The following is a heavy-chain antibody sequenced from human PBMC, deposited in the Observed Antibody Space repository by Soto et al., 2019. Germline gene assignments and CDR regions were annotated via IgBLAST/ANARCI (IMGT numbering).Heavy chain of an antibody. CDR2: IYYSGST. D-gene: IGHD3-10*01. CDR3: ARDRNNYYGSGSKWFDP. Sequence: QVQLQESGPGLVKPSQTLSLTCTVSGGSISSGGYYWSWIRQHPGKGLEWIGYIYYSGSTYYNPSPKSRVTISVDTSKNQFSLKLSSVTAADTAVYYCARDRNNYYGSGSKWFDPWGQGTLVIVSS. J-gene: IGHJ5*02. V-gene: IGHV4-31*03. CDR1: GGSISSGGYY.